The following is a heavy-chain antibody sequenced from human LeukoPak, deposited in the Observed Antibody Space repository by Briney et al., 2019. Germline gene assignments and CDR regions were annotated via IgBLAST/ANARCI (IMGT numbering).Heavy chain of an antibody. D-gene: IGHD3-22*01. V-gene: IGHV3-30-3*01. CDR3: ARGSFYYYDSSGYSTVYYFDY. CDR1: GFTFSSYA. Sequence: GGSLRLSCAASGFTFSSYAMHWVRQAPGKGLEWVAVISYDGSKKYYADSVKGRFTISRDNSKNTLYLQMSSLRAEDSAVYYCARGSFYYYDSSGYSTVYYFDYWGQGTLVTLSS. CDR2: ISYDGSKK. J-gene: IGHJ4*02.